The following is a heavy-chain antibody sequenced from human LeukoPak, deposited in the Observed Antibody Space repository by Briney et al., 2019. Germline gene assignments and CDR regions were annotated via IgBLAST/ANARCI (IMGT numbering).Heavy chain of an antibody. CDR3: ARGLRREQQLLRAFDY. CDR1: GYTFTNYD. V-gene: IGHV1-8*01. CDR2: MNPNSGNT. D-gene: IGHD6-13*01. Sequence: GASVRDSCKASGYTFTNYDSNWVRQASGQGLEWMGWMNPNSGNTGSAQKFQGRVTMTSNTSISTAYMELSSLRSEDTAVYYCARGLRREQQLLRAFDYWGQGTPVTVSS. J-gene: IGHJ4*02.